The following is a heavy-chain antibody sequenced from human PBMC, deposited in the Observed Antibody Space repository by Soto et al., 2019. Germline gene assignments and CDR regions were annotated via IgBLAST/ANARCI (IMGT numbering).Heavy chain of an antibody. CDR2: ISYDGSNK. D-gene: IGHD3-22*01. Sequence: GGSLRLSCAASGFTFSSYAMHWVRQAPGKGLEWVAVISYDGSNKYYADSVKGRFTISRDNSKNTLYLQMNSLRAEDTAVYYCARSGDSSGYLPSDYWGQGTLVTVSS. V-gene: IGHV3-30-3*01. CDR3: ARSGDSSGYLPSDY. J-gene: IGHJ4*02. CDR1: GFTFSSYA.